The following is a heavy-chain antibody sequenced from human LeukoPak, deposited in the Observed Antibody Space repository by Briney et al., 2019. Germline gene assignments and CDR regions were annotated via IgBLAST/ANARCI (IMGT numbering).Heavy chain of an antibody. D-gene: IGHD3-3*01. J-gene: IGHJ6*02. V-gene: IGHV3-30-3*01. Sequence: PGRSLRLSCAASGFTFSSYAMHWVRQAPGKGLEWVAVISYDGSNKYLADSVKGRFTISRDNSKNTLYLRMNSLRTEDTAVYFCARVPYYDFWSGYYTTPYYYYGMDVWGQGTTVTVSS. CDR2: ISYDGSNK. CDR3: ARVPYYDFWSGYYTTPYYYYGMDV. CDR1: GFTFSSYA.